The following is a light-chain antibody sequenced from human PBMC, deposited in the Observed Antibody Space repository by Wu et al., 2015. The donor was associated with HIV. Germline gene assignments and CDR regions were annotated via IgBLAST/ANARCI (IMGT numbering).Light chain of an antibody. J-gene: IGKJ5*01. V-gene: IGKV3-11*01. CDR2: DAS. Sequence: VVTQSPATLSLSPGERATLSCRASQSVSSSLAWYQHKPGQAPRLLIYDASDRATGISARFSGSGSGTEFTPTISSLEPEDFAFYYCQHRFNWPLIFGQGTRLEIK. CDR3: QHRFNWPLI. CDR1: QSVSSS.